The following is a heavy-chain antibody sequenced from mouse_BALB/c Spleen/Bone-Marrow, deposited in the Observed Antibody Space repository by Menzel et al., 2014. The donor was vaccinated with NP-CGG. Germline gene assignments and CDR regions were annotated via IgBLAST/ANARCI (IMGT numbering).Heavy chain of an antibody. D-gene: IGHD1-1*01. Sequence: QVQLQQSGPSLVQPSQSLSITCTVSGFSLTNYGIYCVRQSPGKGLEWLGVIWRGGTTDYNAAFMSRLSITKDNSKSQVFFKMNSLQADDTAIYYCAKGHYGSSPFAYWGQGTLVTVSA. V-gene: IGHV2-5-1*01. J-gene: IGHJ3*01. CDR1: GFSLTNYG. CDR3: AKGHYGSSPFAY. CDR2: IWRGGTT.